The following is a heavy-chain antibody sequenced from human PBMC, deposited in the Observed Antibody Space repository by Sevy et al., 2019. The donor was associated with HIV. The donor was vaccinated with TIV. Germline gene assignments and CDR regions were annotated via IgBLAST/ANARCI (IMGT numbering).Heavy chain of an antibody. CDR2: IIPIFGTV. J-gene: IGHJ6*02. CDR3: ARGGGAVDHGMDV. V-gene: IGHV1-69*13. D-gene: IGHD2-21*01. CDR1: GGTFSSYD. Sequence: ASVKVSCKASGGTFSSYDINWVRQAPGQGLEWMGQIIPIFGTVSYAQKFQGRVTITPDESTSTAYMDLSSLRSEDTAVYYCARGGGAVDHGMDVWGQGTTVTVSS.